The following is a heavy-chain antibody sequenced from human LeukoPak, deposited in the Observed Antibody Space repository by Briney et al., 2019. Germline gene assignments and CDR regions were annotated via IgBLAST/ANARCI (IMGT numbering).Heavy chain of an antibody. D-gene: IGHD3-22*01. Sequence: GGPLRLSCAASGFTVSSNYMSWVRQAPGKGLEWVSVIYSGGSTYYADSVKGRFTISRDNSKNTLYLQMNSLRAEDTAVYYCASRGYYYDRSVDYWGQGTLVTVSS. CDR1: GFTVSSNY. CDR3: ASRGYYYDRSVDY. J-gene: IGHJ4*02. V-gene: IGHV3-66*01. CDR2: IYSGGST.